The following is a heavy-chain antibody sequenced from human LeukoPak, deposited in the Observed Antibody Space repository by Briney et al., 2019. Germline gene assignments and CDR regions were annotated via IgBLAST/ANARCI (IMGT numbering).Heavy chain of an antibody. J-gene: IGHJ4*02. CDR1: GFTFSSYA. D-gene: IGHD3-3*01. Sequence: GGSLRLSCAASGFTFSSYAMSWVRQAPGKGLEWVSAISGSGGSTYYAASVKGRFTISRDNSKTTLYLQMNSLRAEDTALYYCATTIFGVVKPADYWGQGTLVTVSS. CDR2: ISGSGGST. V-gene: IGHV3-23*01. CDR3: ATTIFGVVKPADY.